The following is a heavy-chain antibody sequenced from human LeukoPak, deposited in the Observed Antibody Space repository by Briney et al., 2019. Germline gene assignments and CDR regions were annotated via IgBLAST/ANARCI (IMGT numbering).Heavy chain of an antibody. J-gene: IGHJ4*02. CDR1: GGTFSSDA. CDR2: MFPIFGTA. CDR3: ARDYNGSGSGVFDS. D-gene: IGHD3-10*01. V-gene: IGHV1-69*01. Sequence: SVKVSCKASGGTFSSDAISWVRQAPGQGLEWIGGMFPIFGTANYAQKYQGRVTITADESTSTAYMELSSLRSEDTAAYYCARDYNGSGSGVFDSWGQGTLVTVSS.